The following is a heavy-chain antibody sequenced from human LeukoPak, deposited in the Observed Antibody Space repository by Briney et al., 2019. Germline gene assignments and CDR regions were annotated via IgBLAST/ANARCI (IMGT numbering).Heavy chain of an antibody. CDR3: AREYSSSSGKALDY. Sequence: PGGSLRLSCAASGLTFSTYSMNWVGQAPGKGLEWVSYISSSSSTIYYADSVKGRFTISRDNAKNSLHLQMNTLRDEDTAVYYCAREYSSSSGKALDYWGQGTLVTVSS. CDR2: ISSSSSTI. V-gene: IGHV3-48*02. CDR1: GLTFSTYS. J-gene: IGHJ4*02. D-gene: IGHD6-6*01.